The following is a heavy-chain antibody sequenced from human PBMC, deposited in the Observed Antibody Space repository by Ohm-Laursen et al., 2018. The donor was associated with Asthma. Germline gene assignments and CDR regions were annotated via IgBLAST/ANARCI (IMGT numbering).Heavy chain of an antibody. CDR2: GGSYYDGGLK. V-gene: IGHV3-30-3*01. CDR3: ARDVMEWYLPAFDF. D-gene: IGHD3-3*01. CDR1: GFTFSSYA. Sequence: SLRLSCAAPGFTFSSYAVHWVRQAPGKGLEWVAVGGSYYDGGLKYYADSVNGRFTVSRDDSKNTLYLQMNSLRPDDTAVYYCARDVMEWYLPAFDFWGQGTLVTVSS. J-gene: IGHJ4*02.